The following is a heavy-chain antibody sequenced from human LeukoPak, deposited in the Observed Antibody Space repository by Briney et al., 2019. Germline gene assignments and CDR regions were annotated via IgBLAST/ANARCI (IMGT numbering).Heavy chain of an antibody. V-gene: IGHV3-23*01. Sequence: GGSLRLSCAASGFTFTNYAMNWVRQAPGKGLEWVSTSGSGGSPFYADSVKGRFTISRDNSRNTLYLQMSSLRVEDTAVYYCAKGDTSWLYVDYWGQGTLVTVSS. D-gene: IGHD2-2*01. J-gene: IGHJ4*02. CDR3: AKGDTSWLYVDY. CDR1: GFTFTNYA. CDR2: SGSGGSP.